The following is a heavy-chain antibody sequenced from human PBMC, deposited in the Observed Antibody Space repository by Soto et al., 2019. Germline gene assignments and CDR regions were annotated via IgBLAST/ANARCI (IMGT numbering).Heavy chain of an antibody. J-gene: IGHJ4*02. Sequence: SVKVSCKASGGTFSSYAISWVRQAPGQGLEWMGGIIPIFGTANYAQKFQGRVTITADKSTSTAYMELSSLRSEDTAVYYCARVTGGYSYGPFDYWGRGAQVTVSS. D-gene: IGHD5-18*01. CDR1: GGTFSSYA. CDR2: IIPIFGTA. V-gene: IGHV1-69*06. CDR3: ARVTGGYSYGPFDY.